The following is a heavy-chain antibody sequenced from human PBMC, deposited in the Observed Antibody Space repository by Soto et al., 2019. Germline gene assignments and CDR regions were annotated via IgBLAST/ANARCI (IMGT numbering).Heavy chain of an antibody. Sequence: GGSLRLSCKASGFMFNNSAMTWVRQAPGQGLQWVASVCDNGGSRGGTYYADSVKGRFTISRDNSKNTLYLQLDSLTGADTAVYYCARAKAVVIAALDIWGQGTMVTVSS. CDR2: VCDNGGSRGGT. J-gene: IGHJ3*02. V-gene: IGHV3-23*01. CDR3: ARAKAVVIAALDI. D-gene: IGHD2-21*01. CDR1: GFMFNNSA.